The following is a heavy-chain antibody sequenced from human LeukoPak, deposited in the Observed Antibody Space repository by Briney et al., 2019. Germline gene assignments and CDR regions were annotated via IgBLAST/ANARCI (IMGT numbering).Heavy chain of an antibody. CDR2: ISGSGGST. J-gene: IGHJ6*02. Sequence: GGSLRLSCAASGFTFSSYAMSWVRQAPGKGLEWVSAISGSGGSTYYADSVKGRFTISRDNSKNTLYLQMNSLRVEDTAVYYCAKFSSGPLYYYYYGMDVWGQGTTVTVSS. CDR1: GFTFSSYA. V-gene: IGHV3-23*01. CDR3: AKFSSGPLYYYYYGMDV. D-gene: IGHD6-19*01.